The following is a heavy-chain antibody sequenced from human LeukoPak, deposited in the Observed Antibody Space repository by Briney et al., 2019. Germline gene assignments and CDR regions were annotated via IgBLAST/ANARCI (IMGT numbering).Heavy chain of an antibody. J-gene: IGHJ4*02. CDR2: ISYDGSNK. V-gene: IGHV3-30*01. CDR3: ARANYDFWSGYYTGIDY. Sequence: GGSLRLSCAASGFTFSSYAMHWVRQAPGKGLEWVAVISYDGSNKYYADSVKGRFTISRDNSKNTLYLQMNSLRAEDTAVYYCARANYDFWSGYYTGIDYWGQGTLVTVSS. CDR1: GFTFSSYA. D-gene: IGHD3-3*01.